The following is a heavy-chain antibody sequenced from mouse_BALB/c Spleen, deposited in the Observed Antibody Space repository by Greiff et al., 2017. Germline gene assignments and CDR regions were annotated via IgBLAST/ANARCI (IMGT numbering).Heavy chain of an antibody. D-gene: IGHD2-4*01. Sequence: EVKLMESGPELVKPGASVKMSCKASGYTFTSYVMHWVKQKPGQGLEWIGYINPYNDGTKYNEKFKGKATLTSDKSSSTAYMELSSLTSEDSAVYYCAREGDYYEGYFDVWGAGTTVTVSS. CDR1: GYTFTSYV. J-gene: IGHJ1*01. CDR2: INPYNDGT. V-gene: IGHV1-14*01. CDR3: AREGDYYEGYFDV.